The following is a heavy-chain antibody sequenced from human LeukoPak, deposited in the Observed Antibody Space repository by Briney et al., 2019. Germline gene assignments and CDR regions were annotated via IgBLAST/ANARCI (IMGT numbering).Heavy chain of an antibody. Sequence: GGSLRLSCAASGFTFSSYSMNWVRQAPWKGLEWVADIKEDGSEKYYVDSVKGRFTISRDNAKNSLYLQMNSLRAEDTAVYYCARDSVHGYYDSSGYSALFDYWGQGTLVTVSS. CDR3: ARDSVHGYYDSSGYSALFDY. V-gene: IGHV3-7*01. CDR1: GFTFSSYS. D-gene: IGHD3-22*01. CDR2: IKEDGSEK. J-gene: IGHJ4*02.